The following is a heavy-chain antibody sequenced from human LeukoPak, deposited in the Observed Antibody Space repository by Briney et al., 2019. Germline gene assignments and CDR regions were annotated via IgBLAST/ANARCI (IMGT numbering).Heavy chain of an antibody. CDR3: AREILKGTAMDV. Sequence: GGSLRLSCAASGFTFSDYYMSWIRQAPGKGLEWVSYISSSGSTTSHADSVKGRFTISRDNAKNSLYLQMNSLRAEDTAVYYCAREILKGTAMDVWGQGTTVTVSS. D-gene: IGHD2/OR15-2a*01. CDR2: ISSSGSTT. V-gene: IGHV3-11*04. CDR1: GFTFSDYY. J-gene: IGHJ6*02.